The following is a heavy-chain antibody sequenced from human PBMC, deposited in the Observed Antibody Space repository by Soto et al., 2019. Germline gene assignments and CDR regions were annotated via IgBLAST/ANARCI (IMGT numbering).Heavy chain of an antibody. Sequence: QVQLQESGPGLVKPSETLSLTCTVSGGSISSYYWSWIRQPPGKGLEWIGYIYYSGSTNYNPSLMSRVTISVDTSKNQFSLKLSSVTAAGTAVYYCARVAVKTYWYFDLWGRGTLVTVSS. CDR2: IYYSGST. D-gene: IGHD4-17*01. J-gene: IGHJ2*01. V-gene: IGHV4-59*01. CDR3: ARVAVKTYWYFDL. CDR1: GGSISSYY.